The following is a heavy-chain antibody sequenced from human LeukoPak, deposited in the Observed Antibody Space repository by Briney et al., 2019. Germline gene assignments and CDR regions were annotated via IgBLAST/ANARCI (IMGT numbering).Heavy chain of an antibody. CDR2: ISGSGGST. J-gene: IGHJ4*02. V-gene: IGHV3-23*01. CDR3: AKDLVSRVATTCYFDY. Sequence: PGGSLRLSCAASGFTFSSYAMSWVRQAPGKGLEWVSAISGSGGSTYYADSVKGRFTISRDNSKNTLYLQMNSLRAEDTAVYYCAKDLVSRVATTCYFDYWGQGTLVTVSS. CDR1: GFTFSSYA. D-gene: IGHD5-12*01.